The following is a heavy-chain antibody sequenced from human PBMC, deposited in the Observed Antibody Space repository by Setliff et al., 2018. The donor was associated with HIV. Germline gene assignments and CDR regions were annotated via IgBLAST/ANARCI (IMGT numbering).Heavy chain of an antibody. V-gene: IGHV5-51*01. CDR2: TYPAASHT. Sequence: GESLKISCKGPEYDFTNYWIGWVRQMPGRGLEWLGITYPAASHTIYSPSFQGQVTISVDTSITTVYLQWSSLKASDSAMYYCVRRTWSDVRMDPWGQGTRVTVS. D-gene: IGHD1-1*01. CDR3: VRRTWSDVRMDP. J-gene: IGHJ5*02. CDR1: EYDFTNYW.